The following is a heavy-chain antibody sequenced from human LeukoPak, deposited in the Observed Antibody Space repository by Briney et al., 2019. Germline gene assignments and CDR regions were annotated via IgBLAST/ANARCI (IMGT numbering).Heavy chain of an antibody. Sequence: ASVKVSCKASGYTFTNYGLGWVRQAPGQGLEWMGIINPSGGSTSYAQKFQGRVTMTRDTSTSTVYMELSSLRSEDTAVYYCARDVRYFDWLSPGDAFDIWGQGTMVTVSS. CDR2: INPSGGST. D-gene: IGHD3-9*01. CDR1: GYTFTNYG. CDR3: ARDVRYFDWLSPGDAFDI. J-gene: IGHJ3*02. V-gene: IGHV1-46*01.